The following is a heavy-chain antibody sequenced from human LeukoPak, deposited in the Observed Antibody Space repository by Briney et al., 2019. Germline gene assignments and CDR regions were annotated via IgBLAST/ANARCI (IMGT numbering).Heavy chain of an antibody. V-gene: IGHV3-23*01. D-gene: IGHD6-19*01. CDR2: ISGSGGST. CDR1: GFTFSSYA. CDR3: AKDRPRSGWFLNWFDP. J-gene: IGHJ5*02. Sequence: GGSLRLSCAVSGFTFSSYAMSWVRQAPGKGLEWVSAISGSGGSTYYADSVKGRFTISRDNSKNTLYLQMNSLRAEDTAVYYCAKDRPRSGWFLNWFDPWGQGTLVTVSS.